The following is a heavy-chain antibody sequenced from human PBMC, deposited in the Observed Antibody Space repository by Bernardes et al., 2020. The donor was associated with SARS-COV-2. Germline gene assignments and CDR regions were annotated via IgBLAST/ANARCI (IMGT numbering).Heavy chain of an antibody. D-gene: IGHD1-26*01. CDR2: IIPILGIA. J-gene: IGHJ4*02. CDR3: ARMSSGSYYYFDY. CDR1: GGTFSSYT. Sequence: SVKVSCKASGGTFSSYTISWVRQAPGQGLEWMGRIIPILGIANYAQKFQGRVTITADKSTSTAYMELSSLRSEDTAVYYCARMSSGSYYYFDYWGQGTLVTVSS. V-gene: IGHV1-69*02.